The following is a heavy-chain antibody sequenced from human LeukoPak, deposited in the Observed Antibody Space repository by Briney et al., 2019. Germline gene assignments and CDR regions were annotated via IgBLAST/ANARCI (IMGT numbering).Heavy chain of an antibody. J-gene: IGHJ4*02. V-gene: IGHV3-15*01. D-gene: IGHD3-10*01. CDR2: IKSKTDGGTT. Sequence: GGSLRLSCAASGFTFNNAWMSWVRQAPGKGLEWVGRIKSKTDGGTTDYAAPVKGRFTISRDDSKNTLYLQMNSLKTEDAAVYYCTTDRDVVWFGELLDYWGQGTLVTVSS. CDR3: TTDRDVVWFGELLDY. CDR1: GFTFNNAW.